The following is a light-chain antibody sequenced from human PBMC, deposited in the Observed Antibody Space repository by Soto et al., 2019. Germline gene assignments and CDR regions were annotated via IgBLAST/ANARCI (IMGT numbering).Light chain of an antibody. CDR2: GNS. Sequence: QSVLTQPPSVSGAPGQRVTISCTGSSSNIGAGYDVHWYQQLPGTAPKLLIYGNSNRPSGVPDRFSGYKSGTSASLAITGLQAEDEADYYCQSYDSSLSLVVFGGGTQLTVL. V-gene: IGLV1-40*01. CDR3: QSYDSSLSLVV. CDR1: SSNIGAGYD. J-gene: IGLJ2*01.